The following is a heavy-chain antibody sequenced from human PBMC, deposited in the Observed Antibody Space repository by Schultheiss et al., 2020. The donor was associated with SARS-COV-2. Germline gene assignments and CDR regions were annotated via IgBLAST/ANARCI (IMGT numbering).Heavy chain of an antibody. D-gene: IGHD2-2*01. V-gene: IGHV3-48*03. CDR1: GFTFSSYE. Sequence: GGSLRLSCAASGFTFSSYEMNWVRQAPGKGLEWVSYISSSGSTIYYADSVKGRFTISRDNAKNSLYLQMNSLRAEDTAVYYCARDRVGVTRVVVPRFDYWGQGTLVTGSS. CDR3: ARDRVGVTRVVVPRFDY. J-gene: IGHJ4*02. CDR2: ISSSGSTI.